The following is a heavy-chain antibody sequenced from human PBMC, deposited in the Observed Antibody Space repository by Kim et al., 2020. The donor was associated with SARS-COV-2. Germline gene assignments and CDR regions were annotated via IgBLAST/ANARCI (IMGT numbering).Heavy chain of an antibody. D-gene: IGHD3-9*01. J-gene: IGHJ4*02. CDR3: VTHLTGSTYFDD. CDR1: GYSSTNYW. CDR2: MHPGDSDF. Sequence: GESLKISCKGSGYSSTNYWIGWVRQMPGKGLEWMGIMHPGDSDFRYSPSFQGQVTISADKSISTAYLQWSSLKASDTAMYYCVTHLTGSTYFDDWGQGTPVTVSS. V-gene: IGHV5-51*01.